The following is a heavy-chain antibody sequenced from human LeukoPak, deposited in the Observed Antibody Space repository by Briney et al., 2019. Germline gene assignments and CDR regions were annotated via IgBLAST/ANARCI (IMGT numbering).Heavy chain of an antibody. Sequence: PGGSLRLSCAASGFTFSDYYMSWIRQAPGKGLEWVSYISSSGSTIYYADSVKGRFTISRDNAKNSLYLQMNSLRAEDTAVYYCARSGGYCSSTSCYGGSYYYYMDVWGKGTTVTVSS. CDR3: ARSGGYCSSTSCYGGSYYYYMDV. D-gene: IGHD2-2*03. CDR1: GFTFSDYY. J-gene: IGHJ6*03. V-gene: IGHV3-11*04. CDR2: ISSSGSTI.